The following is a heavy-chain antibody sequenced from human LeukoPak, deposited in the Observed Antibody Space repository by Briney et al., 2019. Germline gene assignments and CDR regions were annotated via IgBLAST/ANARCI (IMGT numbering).Heavy chain of an antibody. V-gene: IGHV3-23*01. CDR2: ISGSGGGT. D-gene: IGHD3-22*01. CDR3: AKVVTYYYDSSGYPDY. J-gene: IGHJ4*02. CDR1: GFTFSSYA. Sequence: PGGSLRLSCAASGFTFSSYAMSWVRQAPGKGLEWVSAISGSGGGTYYADSVKGRFTLSRDNSKDTLYLQMNSLRAEDTAVYYCAKVVTYYYDSSGYPDYWGQGTLVTVSP.